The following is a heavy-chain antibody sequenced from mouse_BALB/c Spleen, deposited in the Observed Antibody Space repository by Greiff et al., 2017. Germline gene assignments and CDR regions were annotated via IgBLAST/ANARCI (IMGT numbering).Heavy chain of an antibody. D-gene: IGHD2-3*01. J-gene: IGHJ3*01. V-gene: IGHV14-3*02. CDR3: ARWIYDGYYGAY. Sequence: EVQLVESGAELVKPGASVKLSCTASGFNIKDTYMHWVKQRPEQGLEWIGRIDPANGNTKYDPKFQGKATITADTSSNTAYLQLSSLTSEDTAVYYCARWIYDGYYGAYWGQGTLVTVSA. CDR1: GFNIKDTY. CDR2: IDPANGNT.